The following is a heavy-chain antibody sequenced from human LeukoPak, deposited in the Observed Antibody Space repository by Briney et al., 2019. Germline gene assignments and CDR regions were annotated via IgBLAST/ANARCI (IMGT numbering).Heavy chain of an antibody. D-gene: IGHD1-26*01. CDR2: INPNSGGT. CDR1: GYTFTGYY. J-gene: IGHJ4*02. V-gene: IGHV1-2*02. CDR3: ARVTSAKTQLDY. Sequence: VSVKVSCKASGYTFTGYYMHWVRQAPGQGLEWMGWINPNSGGTNYAQKFQGRVTMTRDTSISTAYMELSRLRSDDTAVYYCARVTSAKTQLDYWGQGTLVTVSS.